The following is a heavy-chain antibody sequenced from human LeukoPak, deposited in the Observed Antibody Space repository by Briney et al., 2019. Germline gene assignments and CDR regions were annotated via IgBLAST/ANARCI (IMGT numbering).Heavy chain of an antibody. V-gene: IGHV1-2*02. CDR2: INPNSGGT. J-gene: IGHJ4*02. CDR3: ARINYDSSGAKYYFDY. D-gene: IGHD3-22*01. CDR1: GYTFTGYY. Sequence: GASVKGSCKASGYTFTGYYMHWVRQAPGQGLEWMGWINPNSGGTNYAQKFQGRVTMTRDTSISTAYMELSRLRSDDTAVYYCARINYDSSGAKYYFDYWGQGTLVTVSS.